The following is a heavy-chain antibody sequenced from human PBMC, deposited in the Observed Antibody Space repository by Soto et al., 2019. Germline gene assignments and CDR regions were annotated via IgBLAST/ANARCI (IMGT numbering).Heavy chain of an antibody. V-gene: IGHV4-30-4*01. CDR2: IYYSGST. Sequence: TSETLSLTCTVSGGSISSGDYYWSWIRQPPGKGLEWMGYIYYSGSTYYNTSLKSRVTISVDTSKNQFSLKLSSVTAADTAVYYCARDNILGILYGGMDVWGQGTTVT. CDR1: GGSISSGDYY. J-gene: IGHJ6*02. CDR3: ARDNILGILYGGMDV. D-gene: IGHD2-8*01.